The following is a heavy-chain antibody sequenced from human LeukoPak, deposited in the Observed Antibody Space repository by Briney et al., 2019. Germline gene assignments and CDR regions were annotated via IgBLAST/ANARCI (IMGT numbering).Heavy chain of an antibody. CDR3: AKDRDFGGYSYGQGFFDY. CDR2: ISGSGGST. CDR1: GFSFTTYW. Sequence: GGSLRLSCAAPGFSFTTYWMSWVRQAPGKGLEWVSAISGSGGSTYYADSVKGRFTISRDNSKNTLYLQMNSLRAEDTAVYYCAKDRDFGGYSYGQGFFDYWGQGTLVTVSS. J-gene: IGHJ4*02. D-gene: IGHD5-18*01. V-gene: IGHV3-23*01.